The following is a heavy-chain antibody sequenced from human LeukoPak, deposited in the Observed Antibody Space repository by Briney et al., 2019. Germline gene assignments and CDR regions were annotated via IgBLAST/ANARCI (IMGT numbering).Heavy chain of an antibody. CDR2: IYSGGST. Sequence: GGSLRLSCAASGFTVSSNYMSWVRQAPGKGLEWVSVIYSGGSTYYADSVKGRFTISRDNSKNTLYLQMNSLRAEDTAVYYCATSYDNSGRDYWGQGTLVTVSS. D-gene: IGHD3-22*01. J-gene: IGHJ4*02. CDR1: GFTVSSNY. V-gene: IGHV3-53*01. CDR3: ATSYDNSGRDY.